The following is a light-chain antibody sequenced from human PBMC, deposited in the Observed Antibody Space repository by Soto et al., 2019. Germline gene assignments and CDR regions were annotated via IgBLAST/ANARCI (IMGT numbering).Light chain of an antibody. V-gene: IGKV1-39*01. CDR1: QTIYSN. Sequence: DIQMTQSPSSLSASVGDRVTITCRASQTIYSNLNWYQQKPGKAPNLLIYAASSLESGVPARFSGSGSVTHFTLTITGLQPEDFATYYCQQTYSSLPTTFGQGTRLEIK. CDR2: AAS. CDR3: QQTYSSLPTT. J-gene: IGKJ5*01.